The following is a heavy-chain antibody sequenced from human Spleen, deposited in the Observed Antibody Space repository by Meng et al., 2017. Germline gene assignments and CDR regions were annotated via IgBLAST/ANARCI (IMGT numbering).Heavy chain of an antibody. CDR1: GFTFSSYD. CDR3: ARGPDTTVASTQTYWYFDL. CDR2: IGTAGDT. Sequence: GGFLRLSCAASGFTFSSYDMHWVRQATGKGLEWVSAIGTAGDTYYPGSVKGRFTISRENAKNSLYLQMNSLRAGDTAVYYCARGPDTTVASTQTYWYFDLWGRGTLVTVSS. J-gene: IGHJ2*01. V-gene: IGHV3-13*01. D-gene: IGHD4-23*01.